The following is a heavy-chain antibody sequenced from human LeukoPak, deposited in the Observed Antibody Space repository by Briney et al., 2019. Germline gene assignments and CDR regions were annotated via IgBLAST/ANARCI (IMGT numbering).Heavy chain of an antibody. CDR3: TRSQSGSYSPFDY. V-gene: IGHV5-51*01. J-gene: IGHJ4*02. CDR1: GYSFTSYW. D-gene: IGHD1-26*01. Sequence: GQSRKISCTVHGYSFTSYWIGWVRQMPGKGLEWMGIMYPGDSEIRDSPSFQGQVTIPAAESISSAYRHWSSLKSSDSAMYYCTRSQSGSYSPFDYWGQGTLVTVSS. CDR2: MYPGDSEI.